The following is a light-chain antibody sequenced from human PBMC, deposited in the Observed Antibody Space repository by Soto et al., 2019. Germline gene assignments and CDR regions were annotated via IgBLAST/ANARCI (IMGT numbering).Light chain of an antibody. CDR3: QEYNNWPPVHS. J-gene: IGKJ2*03. V-gene: IGKV3-15*01. Sequence: EIVMTQSPATLSVSPGERATLSCRASESVSSNLAWYQQTPGQAPRLLIYGASTRATGIPARFSGSGSGTEFTLTISSLQSEDFAVYSCQEYNNWPPVHSFGQGTKLEI. CDR2: GAS. CDR1: ESVSSN.